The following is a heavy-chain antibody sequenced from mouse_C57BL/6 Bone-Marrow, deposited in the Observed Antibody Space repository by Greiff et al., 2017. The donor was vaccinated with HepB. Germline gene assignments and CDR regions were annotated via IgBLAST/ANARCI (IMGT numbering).Heavy chain of an antibody. D-gene: IGHD1-1*01. V-gene: IGHV5-15*01. Sequence: DVMLVESGGGLVQPGGSLKLSCAASGFTFSDYGMAWVRQAPRKGPEWVAFISNLAYSIYYADTVTGRFTISRENAKNTLYLEMSSLRSEDTAMYYCARPRPYGSSYGYFDVWGTGTTVTVSS. CDR3: ARPRPYGSSYGYFDV. CDR1: GFTFSDYG. CDR2: ISNLAYSI. J-gene: IGHJ1*03.